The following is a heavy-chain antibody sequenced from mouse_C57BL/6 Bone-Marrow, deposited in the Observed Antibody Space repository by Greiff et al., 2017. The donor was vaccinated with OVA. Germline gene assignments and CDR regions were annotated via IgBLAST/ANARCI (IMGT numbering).Heavy chain of an antibody. J-gene: IGHJ1*03. Sequence: VQLQQSGPELVKPGASVKIPCKASGYTFTDYNMDWVKQSHGKSLEWIGDINPNNGGTIYNQKFKGKATLTVDKSSSTAYMELRSLTSEDTAVYYCARTHYSNYEGWYFDVWGTGTTVTVSS. CDR3: ARTHYSNYEGWYFDV. CDR1: GYTFTDYN. CDR2: INPNNGGT. D-gene: IGHD2-5*01. V-gene: IGHV1-18*01.